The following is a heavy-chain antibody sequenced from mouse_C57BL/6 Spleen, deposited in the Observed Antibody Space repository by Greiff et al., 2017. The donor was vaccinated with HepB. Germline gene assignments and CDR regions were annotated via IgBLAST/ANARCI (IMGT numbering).Heavy chain of an antibody. J-gene: IGHJ4*01. V-gene: IGHV1-82*01. CDR3: ARGNDEYYDAMDD. CDR1: GYAFSSSW. CDR2: IYPGDGDT. Sequence: VQLQQSGPELVKPGASVKISCKASGYAFSSSWMNWVKQRPGKGLEWIGRIYPGDGDTNYNGKFKGKATLTADKSSSTAYMQLSSLTSEDSAVYFCARGNDEYYDAMDDWGQGTSVTVSS.